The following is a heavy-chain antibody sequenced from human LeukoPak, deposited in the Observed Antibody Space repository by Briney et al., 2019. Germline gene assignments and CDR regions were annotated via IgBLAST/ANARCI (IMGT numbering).Heavy chain of an antibody. V-gene: IGHV5-51*01. J-gene: IGHJ5*02. CDR2: IYPGDSDI. CDR3: ARQEYCSGGSCYTWFGP. Sequence: GESLKISCKDSGYRFSSYWIAWVRQMPGKGLEYIGIIYPGDSDIRYSPSFQGLVTISADKSISTAYLQWSSLKASDTAMYYCARQEYCSGGSCYTWFGPWGQGTLVTVSS. D-gene: IGHD2-15*01. CDR1: GYRFSSYW.